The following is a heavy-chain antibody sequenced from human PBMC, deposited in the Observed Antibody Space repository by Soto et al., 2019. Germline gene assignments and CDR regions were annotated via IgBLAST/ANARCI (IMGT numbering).Heavy chain of an antibody. D-gene: IGHD2-15*01. V-gene: IGHV3-33*03. J-gene: IGHJ4*02. CDR1: GFSFSVYG. Sequence: PGGSLRLSCEASGFSFSVYGMHWVRQAPGKGLEWVAVIWYDASKQFYAGSVEGRFTISRDNSKATLYLQMSSLRAEDTAVYYCAAWAEGATEVHWGQGTLVTVSS. CDR3: AAWAEGATEVH. CDR2: IWYDASKQ.